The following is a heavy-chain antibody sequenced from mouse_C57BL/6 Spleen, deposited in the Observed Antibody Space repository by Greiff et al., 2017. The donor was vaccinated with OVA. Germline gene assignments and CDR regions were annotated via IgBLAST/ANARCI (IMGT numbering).Heavy chain of an antibody. CDR2: ISSKSSNYAS. CDR1: GFTFTTYA. CDR3: VRDRGCYYDYDCCSMDY. D-gene: IGHD2-4*01. V-gene: IGHV10-3*01. Sequence: EVQGVESGGGLVQPKGSLKLSCAASGFTFTTYAMHWVRQAPGKGLEWVARISSKSSNYASYYAVSVKDRFTISRADSQSMLYLQMHNLKTEDTAMYDCVRDRGCYYDYDCCSMDYWGQGTTLTVSS. J-gene: IGHJ4*01.